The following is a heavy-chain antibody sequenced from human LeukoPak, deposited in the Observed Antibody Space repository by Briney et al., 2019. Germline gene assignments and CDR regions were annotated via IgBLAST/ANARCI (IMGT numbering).Heavy chain of an antibody. V-gene: IGHV1-46*01. D-gene: IGHD1-1*01. CDR1: GYTFTSYY. CDR3: ARDFANWPFDY. CDR2: INPSGGST. Sequence: VASVKVSCTASGYTFTSYYMHWVRQAPGQGLEWMGIINPSGGSTSYAQKFQGRVTMTRDTSTSTVYMELSSLRSEDTAVYYCARDFANWPFDYWGQGTLVTVSS. J-gene: IGHJ4*02.